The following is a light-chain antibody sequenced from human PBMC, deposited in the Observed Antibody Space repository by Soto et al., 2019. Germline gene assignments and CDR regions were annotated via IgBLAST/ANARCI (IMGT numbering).Light chain of an antibody. V-gene: IGKV1-8*01. Sequence: AIRMTQSPSSLSASTGDRVTITCRASQGISSYLAWYQQKPGKAPKLLIYAASTLQSGVPSRFSGSGSGTDFTLTIICLNSEDFATYYGQQSYSYPFTFGPVKKVDIK. CDR1: QGISSY. CDR3: QQSYSYPFT. CDR2: AAS. J-gene: IGKJ3*01.